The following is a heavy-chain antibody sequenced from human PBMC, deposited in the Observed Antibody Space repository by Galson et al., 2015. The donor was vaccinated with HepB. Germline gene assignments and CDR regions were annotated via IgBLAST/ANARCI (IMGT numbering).Heavy chain of an antibody. Sequence: SVKVSCKASGGTFSSYAISWVRQAPGQGLEWMGRIIPILGKANYAQKFQGRVTITADKSTSTAYMELSSLRSEDTAVYYCARDKPNGQGVGDWFDPWGQGTLVTVSS. CDR2: IIPILGKA. CDR1: GGTFSSYA. J-gene: IGHJ5*02. CDR3: ARDKPNGQGVGDWFDP. D-gene: IGHD3-16*01. V-gene: IGHV1-69*04.